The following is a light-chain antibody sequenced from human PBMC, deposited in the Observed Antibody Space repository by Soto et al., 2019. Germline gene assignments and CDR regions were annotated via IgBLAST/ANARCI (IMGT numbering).Light chain of an antibody. CDR1: SSDVGGYDY. Sequence: QSVLTQPASVSGSPGQSITISFTGTSSDVGGYDYVSWYQQHPGKAPKVIIFEVVNRPSGVSHRFSGSKSGNMASLTISGLQAEDEADYYCSSFGSSTTWLFGGGTKLTVL. CDR2: EVV. J-gene: IGLJ3*02. V-gene: IGLV2-14*03. CDR3: SSFGSSTTWL.